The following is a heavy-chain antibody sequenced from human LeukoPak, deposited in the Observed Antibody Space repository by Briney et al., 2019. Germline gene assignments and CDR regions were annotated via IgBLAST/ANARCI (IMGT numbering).Heavy chain of an antibody. D-gene: IGHD3-16*01. J-gene: IGHJ6*03. CDR2: IYHSGST. CDR1: GGSFSGYY. Sequence: PSETLSLTCAVYGGSFSGYYWGWIRQPPGKGLEWIGSIYHSGSTYYNPSLKSRVTISVDTSKNQFSLKLSSVTAADTAVYYCASQGGRLYYYYMDVWGKGTTVTVSS. CDR3: ASQGGRLYYYYMDV. V-gene: IGHV4-38-2*01.